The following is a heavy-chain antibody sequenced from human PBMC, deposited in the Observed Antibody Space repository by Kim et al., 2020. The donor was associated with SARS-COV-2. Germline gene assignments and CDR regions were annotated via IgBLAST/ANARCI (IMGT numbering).Heavy chain of an antibody. CDR3: TAYFNGGGDY. J-gene: IGHJ4*02. Sequence: GGSLRLSCVTSGFPFNNAWLTWVRQAPGQGLEWVGRILKTSDARPTTYAAPVEGRFTTSRDDSKSTVYLQMNSLKIEDTALYYCTAYFNGGGDYWGQGTLVTVSS. V-gene: IGHV3-15*01. CDR1: GFPFNNAW. CDR2: ILKTSDARPT. D-gene: IGHD3-16*01.